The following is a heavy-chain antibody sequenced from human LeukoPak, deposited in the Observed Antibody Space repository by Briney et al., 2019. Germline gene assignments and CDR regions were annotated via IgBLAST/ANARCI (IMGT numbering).Heavy chain of an antibody. V-gene: IGHV3-33*01. J-gene: IGHJ4*02. CDR3: ARHNPLWGY. Sequence: PGGSLRLSCAASGFTLSSYGMHWVRQAPGKGLDWVAGIRHDGSNKYYADSVKGRFTMSRDQSKNTLYLEMNSLRAEDTAQYYCARHNPLWGYWGQGTLVTVSS. CDR1: GFTLSSYG. CDR2: IRHDGSNK. D-gene: IGHD1-14*01.